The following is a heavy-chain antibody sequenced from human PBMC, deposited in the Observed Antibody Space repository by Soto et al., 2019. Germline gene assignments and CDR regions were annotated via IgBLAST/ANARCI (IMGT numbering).Heavy chain of an antibody. Sequence: TLSLTCTVSGVPIRSYFWSWIRQPPGKRLEWIGYVYYSGTTNYNPSLKSRVTISVDVSKNQFSLRLSSVTTADTALYYCARTTAVPNSLRSRYFFDYWGQGTLVTVSS. CDR3: ARTTAVPNSLRSRYFFDY. CDR2: VYYSGTT. V-gene: IGHV4-59*01. D-gene: IGHD4-17*01. CDR1: GVPIRSYF. J-gene: IGHJ4*02.